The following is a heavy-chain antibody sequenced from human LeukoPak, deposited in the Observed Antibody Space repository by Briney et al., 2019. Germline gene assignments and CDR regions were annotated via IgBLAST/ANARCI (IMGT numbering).Heavy chain of an antibody. D-gene: IGHD2-2*01. J-gene: IGHJ5*01. CDR2: ITTSSTYT. CDR1: GFTFSSYE. CDR3: AKDRHAPGRYCSSTSCFPFDS. Sequence: GGSLRLSCAASGFTFSSYEMNWVRQAPGKGLEWVSSITTSSTYTFYADSVKGRFTISRDNTKNTLYLQMNSLRAEDTAVYYCAKDRHAPGRYCSSTSCFPFDSWGQGTLVTVSS. V-gene: IGHV3-21*04.